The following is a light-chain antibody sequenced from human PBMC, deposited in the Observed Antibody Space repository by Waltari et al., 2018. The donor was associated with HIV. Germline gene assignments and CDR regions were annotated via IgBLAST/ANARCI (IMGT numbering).Light chain of an antibody. V-gene: IGKV3-11*01. J-gene: IGKJ1*01. CDR3: QQRSNWPRT. CDR2: DAS. Sequence: ENVLTQSPATLYLSPGERATLSCRASQSVSSYLAWYRQKPGQAPRLLIYDASNRATGIPARFSGSGSGSDFTLTISSLEPEDFAVYYCQQRSNWPRTFGQGTKVEIK. CDR1: QSVSSY.